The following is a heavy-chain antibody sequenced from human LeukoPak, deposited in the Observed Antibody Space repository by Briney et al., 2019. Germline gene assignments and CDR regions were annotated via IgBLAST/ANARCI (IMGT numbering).Heavy chain of an antibody. CDR2: ITQDGSEK. D-gene: IGHD1-26*01. CDR1: GFTFSSYW. V-gene: IGHV3-7*01. Sequence: GGSLRLSCAASGFTFSSYWMSWVRQAPGKWLEWVANITQDGSEKYYVDSVKGRFTISRDNAKNSLYLQMNSLRAEDTAVYYCARADRRIVGATRHDAFDIWGQGTMVTVSS. J-gene: IGHJ3*02. CDR3: ARADRRIVGATRHDAFDI.